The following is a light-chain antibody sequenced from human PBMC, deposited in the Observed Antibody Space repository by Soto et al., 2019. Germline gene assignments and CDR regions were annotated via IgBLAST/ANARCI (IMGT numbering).Light chain of an antibody. CDR2: EVN. V-gene: IGLV2-8*01. CDR1: SSDVGAYDY. J-gene: IGLJ1*01. Sequence: QSVLTQPPSAYGSPGQSVTISCTGTSSDVGAYDYVSWYQQHPGKAPKLLLYEVNKRPSGVPDRFSGSKSGNTASLTVSGLQAEDEADYYCSSYAGTNNWGVFGTGTKVTVL. CDR3: SSYAGTNNWGV.